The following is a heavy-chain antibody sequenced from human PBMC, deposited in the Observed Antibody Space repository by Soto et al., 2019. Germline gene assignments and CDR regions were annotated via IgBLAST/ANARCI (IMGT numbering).Heavy chain of an antibody. J-gene: IGHJ6*02. CDR2: INGNNGNT. Sequence: QVQLVQSGAEVKKPGASVKVSCKASGYTFSTYGISWVRQAPGQGLEWMGGINGNNGNTNYAPKLQGRITMTTDTSTTTAYMELRSLRSDDTAVYYCARMGDVPYYYYGMDVWGHGTTVSVSS. D-gene: IGHD3-16*01. V-gene: IGHV1-18*01. CDR3: ARMGDVPYYYYGMDV. CDR1: GYTFSTYG.